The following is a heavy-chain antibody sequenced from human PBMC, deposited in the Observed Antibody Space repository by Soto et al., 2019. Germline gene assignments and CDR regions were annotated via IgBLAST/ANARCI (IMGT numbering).Heavy chain of an antibody. CDR2: ISYDGSNK. CDR3: AKEVGRKTPGYGDSSEGVHWFDP. CDR1: GFTFSSYG. D-gene: IGHD4-17*01. Sequence: GGSLRLSCAASGFTFSSYGMHWVRQAPGKGLEWVAVISYDGSNKYYADSVKGRFTISRDNSKNTLYLQMNSLRAEDTAVYYCAKEVGRKTPGYGDSSEGVHWFDPWGQGTLVTVSS. V-gene: IGHV3-30*18. J-gene: IGHJ5*02.